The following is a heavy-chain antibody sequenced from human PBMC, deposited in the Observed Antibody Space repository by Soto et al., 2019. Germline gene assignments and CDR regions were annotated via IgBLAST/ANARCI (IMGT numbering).Heavy chain of an antibody. V-gene: IGHV4-31*03. Sequence: SETLSLTCTVSVGSISSGGYYWSWIRQHPGKGLEWIGYIYYSGSTYYNPSLKSRVTISVDTSKSQFSLKLSSVTAADTAVYYCASQQLVNWFDPWGQGTLVTVSS. CDR1: VGSISSGGYY. D-gene: IGHD6-13*01. CDR3: ASQQLVNWFDP. CDR2: IYYSGST. J-gene: IGHJ5*02.